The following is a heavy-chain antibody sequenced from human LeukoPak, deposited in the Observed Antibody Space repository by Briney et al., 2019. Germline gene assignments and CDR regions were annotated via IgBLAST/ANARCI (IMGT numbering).Heavy chain of an antibody. CDR2: IYYSGST. CDR3: AKTYCGGDCAFDY. CDR1: GGSISSYY. Sequence: SETLSLTCTVSGGSISSYYWSWIRQPPGKGLEWIGYIYYSGSTNYNPSLKSRVTISVDTSKNQFSLKLSSVTAADTAVYYCAKTYCGGDCAFDYWGQGTLVTVSS. J-gene: IGHJ4*02. D-gene: IGHD2-21*02. V-gene: IGHV4-59*01.